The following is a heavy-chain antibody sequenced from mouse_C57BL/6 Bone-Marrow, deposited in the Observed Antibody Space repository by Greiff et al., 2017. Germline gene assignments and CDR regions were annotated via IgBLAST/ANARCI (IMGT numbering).Heavy chain of an antibody. CDR2: IDPEIGDT. D-gene: IGHD2-3*01. Sequence: EVQLKESGAELVRPGASVKLSCTASGFNIKDDYIHWVKQRPEQGLEWIGWIDPEIGDTEYASKFQGKATITSDTSSNTAYIQLSSLTSEYTAVYYCSSFDGNYFDFWGQGTPLTVAS. CDR3: SSFDGNYFDF. V-gene: IGHV14-4*01. CDR1: GFNIKDDY. J-gene: IGHJ2*01.